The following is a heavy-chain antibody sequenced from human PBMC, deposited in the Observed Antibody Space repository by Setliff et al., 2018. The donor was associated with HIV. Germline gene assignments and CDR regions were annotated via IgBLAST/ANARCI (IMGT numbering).Heavy chain of an antibody. V-gene: IGHV4-39*07. Sequence: PSETLSLTCTVSGGSITSSSYYWGWIRQPPGKGLEWIGSINYSGSTYYNPSLKSRVAMSVDTSKNQFSLDLTSVTPADTAVYYCARLRVSSSSQTFDHWGQGILVTVSS. CDR2: INYSGST. CDR3: ARLRVSSSSQTFDH. J-gene: IGHJ4*02. CDR1: GGSITSSSYY. D-gene: IGHD6-6*01.